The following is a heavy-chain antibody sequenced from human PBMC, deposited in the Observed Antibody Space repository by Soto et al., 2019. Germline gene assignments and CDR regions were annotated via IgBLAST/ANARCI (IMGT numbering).Heavy chain of an antibody. CDR2: IKSKTDGGTT. CDR3: TTDIISMVRGVIPLPYYYGMDV. V-gene: IGHV3-15*01. J-gene: IGHJ6*02. CDR1: GFTFSNAW. Sequence: GGSLRLSCAASGFTFSNAWMSWVRQAPGKGLEWVGRIKSKTDGGTTDYAAPVKGRFTISRDDSKNTLYLQMNSLKTEDTAVYYCTTDIISMVRGVIPLPYYYGMDVWGQGTTVTVSS. D-gene: IGHD3-10*01.